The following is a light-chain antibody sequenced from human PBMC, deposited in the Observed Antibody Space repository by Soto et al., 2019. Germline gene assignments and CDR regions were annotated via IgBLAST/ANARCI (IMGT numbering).Light chain of an antibody. J-gene: IGKJ5*01. CDR2: DAS. CDR3: QQRSNWLSIT. CDR1: QSVSSY. Sequence: EIVLTQSPATLSLSPGERATLSCRASQSVSSYIAWYQQKPGQAPRLLIYDASNRATGIPARFSGSGSGTDSTLTISSLEPEDFAVYYCQQRSNWLSITFRQGTRLEIK. V-gene: IGKV3-11*01.